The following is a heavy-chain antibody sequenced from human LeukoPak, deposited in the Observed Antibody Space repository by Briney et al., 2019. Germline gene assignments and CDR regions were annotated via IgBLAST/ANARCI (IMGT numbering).Heavy chain of an antibody. D-gene: IGHD3-16*01. V-gene: IGHV3-7*03. Sequence: PGGSLRLSCAASGFTFSSYWMNWARQAPGKGLEWVASINHNGNVNYYVDSVEGRFTISRDNAENSLYLQMSNLRAEDAAVYLCARGGGLDVWGQGATVTVSS. CDR2: INHNGNVN. CDR3: ARGGGLDV. J-gene: IGHJ6*02. CDR1: GFTFSSYW.